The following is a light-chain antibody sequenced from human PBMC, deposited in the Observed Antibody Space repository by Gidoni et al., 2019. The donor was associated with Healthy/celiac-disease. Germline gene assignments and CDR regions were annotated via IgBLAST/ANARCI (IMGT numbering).Light chain of an antibody. CDR2: AAS. J-gene: IGKJ1*01. V-gene: IGKV1-39*01. Sequence: DIQMTPSPSSLSASVGDRVTITCRASQSISSYLNWYQQKPGKAPKLLIYAASSLQSGVPSRFSGSGSGTDCTLTISSMQPEDFATYYWQQSYSTPPTFGQGTKVEIK. CDR3: QQSYSTPPT. CDR1: QSISSY.